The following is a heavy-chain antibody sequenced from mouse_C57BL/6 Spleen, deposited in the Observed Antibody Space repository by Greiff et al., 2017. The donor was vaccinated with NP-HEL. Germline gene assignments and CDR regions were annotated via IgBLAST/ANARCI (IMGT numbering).Heavy chain of an antibody. V-gene: IGHV10-3*01. CDR3: VSDFLYAMDY. CDR1: CFTFNTYA. CDR2: IRSKSSNYAT. J-gene: IGHJ4*01. Sequence: DVMLVASGGGLVQPKGLLKLLCAASCFTFNTYALHLVRQAPGKGLEWVARIRSKSSNYATYYADSVKDRFTISRDDSQSMLYLQMNNLITEDTAMYYCVSDFLYAMDYWGQGTSVTVSS.